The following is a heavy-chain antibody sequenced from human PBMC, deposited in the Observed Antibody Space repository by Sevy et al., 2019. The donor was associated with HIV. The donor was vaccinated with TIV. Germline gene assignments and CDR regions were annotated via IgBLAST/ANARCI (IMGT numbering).Heavy chain of an antibody. J-gene: IGHJ4*02. Sequence: ASVKVSCKASGYTFTSYDINWVRQAAGQGLEWVGWMTPSSRETGYAQKFEGRITMTGENSISTAYLELSSLTSEDTAVYFCARNLYGSGTFDYWGQGTLVTVSS. CDR3: ARNLYGSGTFDY. CDR2: MTPSSRET. CDR1: GYTFTSYD. V-gene: IGHV1-8*01. D-gene: IGHD3-10*01.